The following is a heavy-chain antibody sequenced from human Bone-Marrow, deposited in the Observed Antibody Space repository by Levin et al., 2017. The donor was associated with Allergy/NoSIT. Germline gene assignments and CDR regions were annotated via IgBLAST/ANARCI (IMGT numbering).Heavy chain of an antibody. D-gene: IGHD3-3*01. CDR1: GGTLNNYA. CDR2: ILPILGTT. Sequence: SVKVSCKASGGTLNNYAISWVRQAPGEGLEWMGGILPILGTTQYAQKFQGRVTITADESTSTAYMDLSSLRSVDTAVYYCATLGGGMESRFEYWGQGTLVTVSS. J-gene: IGHJ4*02. V-gene: IGHV1-69*13. CDR3: ATLGGGMESRFEY.